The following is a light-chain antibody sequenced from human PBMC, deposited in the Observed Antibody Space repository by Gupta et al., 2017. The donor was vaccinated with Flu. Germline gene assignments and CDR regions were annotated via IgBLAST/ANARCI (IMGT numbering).Light chain of an antibody. Sequence: DIVMTQSQDSLAVSLGERATLICKSSQSVLYSYNKKNDLAWYQQKPGQPPKLLIDCASTRESGVPDRFSGSGSGTDFTLTISSRQDEDVAVYYCQQYYSTPPWTFGQGTKVEIK. V-gene: IGKV4-1*01. CDR3: QQYYSTPPWT. J-gene: IGKJ1*01. CDR2: CAS. CDR1: QSVLYSYNKKND.